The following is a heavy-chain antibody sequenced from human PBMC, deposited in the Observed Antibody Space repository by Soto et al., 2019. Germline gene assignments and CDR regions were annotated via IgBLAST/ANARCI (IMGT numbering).Heavy chain of an antibody. D-gene: IGHD3-10*01. V-gene: IGHV3-23*01. CDR1: GFSFSTHT. CDR2: VSGSGSST. Sequence: GGSLRLSCAASGFSFSTHTMSWVRQAPGKGLEWVSSVSGSGSSTYYADSVRGRFTISRDNSKNILYLQMSSLRVEDTAVYFCVRLWTWGQGPLVTVYS. J-gene: IGHJ4*02. CDR3: VRLWT.